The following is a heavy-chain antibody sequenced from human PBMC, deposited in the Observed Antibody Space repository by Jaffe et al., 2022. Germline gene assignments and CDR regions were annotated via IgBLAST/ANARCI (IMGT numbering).Heavy chain of an antibody. CDR1: GFSLSTSGVG. D-gene: IGHD2-15*01. V-gene: IGHV2-5*01. CDR2: IYWNDDK. J-gene: IGHJ3*01. CDR3: AHQTGFYCSGGRCYSGADAFDV. Sequence: QITLKESGPTLVKPTQTLTLTCTFSGFSLSTSGVGVGWIRQPPGKALEWLALIYWNDDKRYSPSLKNRLTITKDTSKNQVVLTMTNMDPVDTATYYCAHQTGFYCSGGRCYSGADAFDVWGQGTLVTVSS.